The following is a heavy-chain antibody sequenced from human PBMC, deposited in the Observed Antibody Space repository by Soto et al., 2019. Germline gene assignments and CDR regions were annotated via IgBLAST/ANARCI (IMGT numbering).Heavy chain of an antibody. V-gene: IGHV3-64D*06. J-gene: IGHJ5*02. D-gene: IGHD4-17*01. CDR1: GFTFSSFS. Sequence: GGSLRLSCSASGFTFSSFSMHWVRQAPGKGLQYVSGISSNGFTTYYADSVKRRFTISRDNSKNTLYLQMSSLRDEDTAVYSCVNPRSTVIFPPTWGQGTLVTVS. CDR2: ISSNGFTT. CDR3: VNPRSTVIFPPT.